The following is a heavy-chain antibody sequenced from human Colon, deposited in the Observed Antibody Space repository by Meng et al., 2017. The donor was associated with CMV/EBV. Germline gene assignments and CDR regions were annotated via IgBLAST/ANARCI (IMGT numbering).Heavy chain of an antibody. Sequence: GQLVGSGGGLVTPGGSLRLSCPASGLTFSSKWMHWVRQGPGKGLVWVSRINTDGSTTYYADSVKGRFTISRDNAKNTLYLQMNSLRAEDTAVYYCASRDYWGQGTLVTVSS. CDR1: GLTFSSKW. V-gene: IGHV3-74*01. J-gene: IGHJ4*02. CDR3: ASRDY. CDR2: INTDGSTT.